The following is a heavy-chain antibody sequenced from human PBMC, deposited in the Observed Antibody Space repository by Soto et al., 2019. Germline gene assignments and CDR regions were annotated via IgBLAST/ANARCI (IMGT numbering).Heavy chain of an antibody. CDR2: INHSGTT. V-gene: IGHV4-34*01. J-gene: IGHJ4*02. Sequence: KASETLSLTCAVSGGSFSGYYWTWIRQAPGKGLEWIGEINHSGTTNYNPSLKSRVSVSVDTSKNQFSLKLTSVTAADTCVYYCARGRRWGQSVKGLDSWGQGTLVTVSS. D-gene: IGHD3-16*01. CDR1: GGSFSGYY. CDR3: ARGRRWGQSVKGLDS.